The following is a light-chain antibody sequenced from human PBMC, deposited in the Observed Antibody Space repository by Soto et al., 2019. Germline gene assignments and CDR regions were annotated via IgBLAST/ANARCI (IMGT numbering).Light chain of an antibody. CDR1: QSVTSNY. CDR2: GAS. J-gene: IGKJ1*01. V-gene: IGKV3-20*01. CDR3: QRYGSSLWT. Sequence: DIVMTQSPATLSVSPGEGATLSCRASQSVTSNYLAWYQQKPGQTPRLLIYGASTRATGIPDRFSGSGSGTDFTLTISRLEPEDFAVYYCQRYGSSLWTFGQGTKVDIK.